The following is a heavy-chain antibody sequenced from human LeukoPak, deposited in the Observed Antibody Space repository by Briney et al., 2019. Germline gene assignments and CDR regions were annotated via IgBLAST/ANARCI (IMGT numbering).Heavy chain of an antibody. J-gene: IGHJ4*02. CDR1: GYTFTSYD. D-gene: IGHD6-13*01. V-gene: IGHV1-8*01. CDR2: MNPNSGNT. CDR3: ARGLSSSWYLAFVDY. Sequence: ASVKVSCKASGYTFTSYDINWVRQATGQGLEWMGWMNPNSGNTGYAQKFQGRVTMTRNTSISTAYMELSSLRSEDTTVYYCARGLSSSWYLAFVDYWGQGTLVTVSS.